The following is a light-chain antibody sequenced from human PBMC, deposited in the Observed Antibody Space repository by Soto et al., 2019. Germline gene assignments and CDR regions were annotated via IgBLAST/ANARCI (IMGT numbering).Light chain of an antibody. J-gene: IGKJ3*01. V-gene: IGKV3-20*01. CDR2: GAS. CDR1: QRVSSSY. CDR3: QQYDNGGT. Sequence: EIVLTQSPGTLSLSPGERATLYCRASQRVSSSYLAWYQQKPGQATSLLMYGASSRATGTPDRFSGSGSGTVFTLTISRLEPEDLAVYYCQQYDNGGTFGAGTKVDIK.